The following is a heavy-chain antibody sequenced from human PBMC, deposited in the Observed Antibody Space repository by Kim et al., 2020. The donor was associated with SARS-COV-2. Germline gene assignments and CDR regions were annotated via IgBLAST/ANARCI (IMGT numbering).Heavy chain of an antibody. CDR2: IYYSGST. D-gene: IGHD3-10*01. V-gene: IGHV4-59*13. Sequence: SETLSLTCTVSGGSISSYYWSWIRQPPGKGLEWIGYIYYSGSTNYNPSLKSRVTISVDTSKNQFSLKLSSVTAADTAVYYCARVGALWFGAPRGMDVWG. CDR3: ARVGALWFGAPRGMDV. J-gene: IGHJ6*02. CDR1: GGSISSYY.